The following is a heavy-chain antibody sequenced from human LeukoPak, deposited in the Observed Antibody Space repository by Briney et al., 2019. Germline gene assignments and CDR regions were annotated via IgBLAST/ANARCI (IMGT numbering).Heavy chain of an antibody. Sequence: PGGSLRLSCAVSGFTFSSYSMNWVRQAPWKGLEWVSSISSRSTYIYYADSLKGRFTISRDNAKNSLYLQMSSLRAEDTAVYYCAARDSYGSGSYPIDYWGQGTLVTVSS. CDR2: ISSRSTYI. D-gene: IGHD3-10*01. CDR3: AARDSYGSGSYPIDY. J-gene: IGHJ4*02. V-gene: IGHV3-21*01. CDR1: GFTFSSYS.